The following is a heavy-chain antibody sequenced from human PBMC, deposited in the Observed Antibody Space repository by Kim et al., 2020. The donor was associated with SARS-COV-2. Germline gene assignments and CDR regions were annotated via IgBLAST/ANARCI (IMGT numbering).Heavy chain of an antibody. V-gene: IGHV4-34*01. J-gene: IGHJ5*02. Sequence: SETLSLTCAVYGGSFSGYYWSWIRQPPGKGLEWIGEINHSGSTNYNPSLKSRVTISVDTSKNQFSLKLSSVTAADTAVYYCASSTVTTVYNWLDPWGQGTLVTVSS. D-gene: IGHD4-17*01. CDR1: GGSFSGYY. CDR3: ASSTVTTVYNWLDP. CDR2: INHSGST.